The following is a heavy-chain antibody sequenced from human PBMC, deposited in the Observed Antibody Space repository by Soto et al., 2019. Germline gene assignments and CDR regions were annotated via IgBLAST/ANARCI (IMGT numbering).Heavy chain of an antibody. Sequence: GGSLRLSCAASGFTFSSYGMHWVRQAPGKGLEWVAVISYDGSNKYYADSVKGRFTISRDNSKNTLYLQMNSLRAEDTAVYYCAKDGYYYDSSGYQYYFDYWGQGTLVTVSS. D-gene: IGHD3-22*01. CDR1: GFTFSSYG. CDR2: ISYDGSNK. CDR3: AKDGYYYDSSGYQYYFDY. V-gene: IGHV3-30*18. J-gene: IGHJ4*02.